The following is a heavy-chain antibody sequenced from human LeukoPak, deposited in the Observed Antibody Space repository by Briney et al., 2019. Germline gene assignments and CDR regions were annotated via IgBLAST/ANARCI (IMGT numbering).Heavy chain of an antibody. J-gene: IGHJ4*02. CDR2: IRAKIHDGTT. CDR1: GFIFGDYS. V-gene: IGHV3-49*04. D-gene: IGHD3-10*01. Sequence: GGSLRLSCTTSGFIFGDYSMNWVRQAPGKGLEWVGYIRAKIHDGTTDFAASVKGRFTISRDDSKSIAYLQMTSLKSEGTAVYYCSRGQKDPYGPEFDYWGQGTLVTVSS. CDR3: SRGQKDPYGPEFDY.